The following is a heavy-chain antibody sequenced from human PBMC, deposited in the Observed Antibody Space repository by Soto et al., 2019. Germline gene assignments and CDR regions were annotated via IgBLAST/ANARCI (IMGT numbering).Heavy chain of an antibody. V-gene: IGHV4-39*01. D-gene: IGHD1-26*01. Sequence: QLQLQESGPGLVKPSETLSLICTVSGGSISSSSYFWGWIRQPPGKGLEWIGSIYYSGSTYYNPSLKXRXTXSXXTSKNQFSLKLSSVTAADTAVYYCARHPSAFWFDPWGQGTLVTVSS. CDR3: ARHPSAFWFDP. CDR1: GGSISSSSYF. CDR2: IYYSGST. J-gene: IGHJ5*02.